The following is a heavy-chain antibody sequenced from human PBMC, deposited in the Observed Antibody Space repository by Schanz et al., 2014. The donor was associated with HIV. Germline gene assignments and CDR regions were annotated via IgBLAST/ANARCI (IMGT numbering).Heavy chain of an antibody. Sequence: QVQVVESGGGVVQPGRSLRLSCAASEFIFSSYGIHWVRQAPGKGLEWVAVISNDGSNEYYADSVKGRFTLSRDNSENTVYLQMNSLRAEDTAVYYCAREWATVTTLGDWGQGTLVTVSS. D-gene: IGHD4-17*01. J-gene: IGHJ4*02. CDR2: ISNDGSNE. CDR1: EFIFSSYG. V-gene: IGHV3-30*03. CDR3: AREWATVTTLGD.